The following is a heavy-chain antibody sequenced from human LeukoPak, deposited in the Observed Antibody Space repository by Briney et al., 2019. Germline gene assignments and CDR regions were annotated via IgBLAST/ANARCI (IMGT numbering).Heavy chain of an antibody. D-gene: IGHD3-22*01. J-gene: IGHJ3*02. CDR3: ARALYYDSSGYHDAFDI. CDR1: GYTFTGYY. Sequence: GASVKVSCKASGYTFTGYYMHWVRQAPGQGLEWMGWINPHTGGTNYAQKFQGRVTITADESTSTAYMELSSLRSEDTAVYYCARALYYDSSGYHDAFDIWGQGTMVTVSS. CDR2: INPHTGGT. V-gene: IGHV1-2*02.